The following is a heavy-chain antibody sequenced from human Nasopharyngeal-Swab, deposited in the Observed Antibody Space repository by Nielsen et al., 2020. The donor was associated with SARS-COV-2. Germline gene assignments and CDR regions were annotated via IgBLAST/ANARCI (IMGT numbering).Heavy chain of an antibody. V-gene: IGHV4-34*01. D-gene: IGHD2-2*01. CDR1: GGSFSAYY. CDR3: ARGLSGIVPAPILGLGPYYYYYYMDV. CDR2: INHSGST. Sequence: TLSLTCGVYGGSFSAYYWGWIRQPPGKGLEWIAEINHSGSTNYNPSLKSRVTLSVDTSMNQFSLELSSVTAADTAVYYCARGLSGIVPAPILGLGPYYYYYYMDVWGKGTTVTVSS. J-gene: IGHJ6*03.